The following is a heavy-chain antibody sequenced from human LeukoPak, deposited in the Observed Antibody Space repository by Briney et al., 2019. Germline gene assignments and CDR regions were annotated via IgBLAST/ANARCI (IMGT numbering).Heavy chain of an antibody. D-gene: IGHD2-8*02. CDR2: IKKDGSEK. V-gene: IGHV3-7*03. CDR3: ATYRQVLLPFES. CDR1: GFTFSSYW. Sequence: GGSLRLSCAASGFTFSSYWMSWVRQAPGKGLEWVANIKKDGSEKYYVDSVKGRFTISRDNSKNTLYLQMNSLRAEDTAIYYCATYRQVLLPFESWGQGTLVTVSS. J-gene: IGHJ4*02.